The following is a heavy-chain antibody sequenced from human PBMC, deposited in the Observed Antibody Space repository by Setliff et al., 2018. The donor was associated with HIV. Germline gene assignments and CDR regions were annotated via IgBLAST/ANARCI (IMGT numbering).Heavy chain of an antibody. CDR1: GFSFSNAW. CDR3: ARDSGTVVGATGPGY. Sequence: GGSLRLSCKASGFSFSNAWMSWVRQAPGKGLEWVANLNQDGTEKYYLESVKGRFTISRDNAKNLLYLQMNSLRADDTAVYYCARDSGTVVGATGPGYWGQGTLVTVSS. D-gene: IGHD1-26*01. CDR2: LNQDGTEK. V-gene: IGHV3-7*01. J-gene: IGHJ4*02.